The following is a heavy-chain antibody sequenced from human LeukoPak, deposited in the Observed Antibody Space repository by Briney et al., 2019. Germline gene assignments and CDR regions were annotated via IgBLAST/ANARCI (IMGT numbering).Heavy chain of an antibody. CDR2: ISYDGSNK. V-gene: IGHV3-30*04. CDR3: AREVVVGATYPYYYYMDV. CDR1: GLTYSSYA. Sequence: SGGPVTLPCAPCGLTYSSYAKLWPPQARGKALVCVTVISYDGSNKYYGDSVKGRFTISRDNSKNTLYLKMNSLRAEDTAVYYCAREVVVGATYPYYYYMDVWGKGTTVTVSS. D-gene: IGHD2-15*01. J-gene: IGHJ6*03.